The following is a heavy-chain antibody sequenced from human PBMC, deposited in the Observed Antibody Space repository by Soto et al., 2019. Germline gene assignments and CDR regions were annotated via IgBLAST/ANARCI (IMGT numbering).Heavy chain of an antibody. D-gene: IGHD1-26*01. Sequence: PGGSLRLSCAASGFTFNKYWMHWVRQAPGKGLVWVSRISSDGSDTIYAGSVRGRFAVSRDNAKNMLSLQINSLTADDTAIYYCVRGWIPDQHVGYLQFWGQGTLVTVSS. V-gene: IGHV3-74*01. CDR1: GFTFNKYW. CDR2: ISSDGSDT. J-gene: IGHJ4*02. CDR3: VRGWIPDQHVGYLQF.